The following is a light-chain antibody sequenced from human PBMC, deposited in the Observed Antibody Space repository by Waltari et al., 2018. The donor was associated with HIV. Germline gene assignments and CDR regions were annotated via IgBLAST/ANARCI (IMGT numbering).Light chain of an antibody. CDR2: SNN. J-gene: IGLJ1*01. V-gene: IGLV1-44*01. Sequence: QSVLTQPPSASGTPGQRVTISCSGSSSNIGSNTVNWYQPLPGTDPKLLIYSNNQRPSGVPDRCSGSKSGTSASLAISGLQSEDEADYYCAAWDDSLNGYVFGTGTKVTVL. CDR1: SSNIGSNT. CDR3: AAWDDSLNGYV.